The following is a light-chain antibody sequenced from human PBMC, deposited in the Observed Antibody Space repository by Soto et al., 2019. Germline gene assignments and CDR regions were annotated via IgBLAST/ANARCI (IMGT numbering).Light chain of an antibody. CDR2: DVN. Sequence: QSALTQPRSVSGSPGQSVTISCTGTSSDVGSYKYVSWYQQHPGKAPKLMICDVNNRPSGVPDRFSGSKSGNTASLTISGLQAEDEADYYCCSYAGSYTLVFGGGTKVTVL. J-gene: IGLJ2*01. V-gene: IGLV2-11*01. CDR1: SSDVGSYKY. CDR3: CSYAGSYTLV.